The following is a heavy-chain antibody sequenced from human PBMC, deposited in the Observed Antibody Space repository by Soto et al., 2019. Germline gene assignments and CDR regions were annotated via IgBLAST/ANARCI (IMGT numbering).Heavy chain of an antibody. V-gene: IGHV3-9*01. CDR1: GFTFDDYA. D-gene: IGHD2-8*01. J-gene: IGHJ3*02. CDR3: AKDIGYCTNGVCNDAFDI. Sequence: EVQLVESGGGLVQPGRSLRLSCAASGFTFDDYAMHWVRQAPGKGLEWVSGISWNSGSIGYADSVKGRFTISRDNAKNSLYLQMNSLRAEDTALYYCAKDIGYCTNGVCNDAFDIWGQGTMVTVSS. CDR2: ISWNSGSI.